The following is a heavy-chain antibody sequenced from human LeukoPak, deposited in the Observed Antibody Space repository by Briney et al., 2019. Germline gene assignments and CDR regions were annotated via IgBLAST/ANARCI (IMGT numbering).Heavy chain of an antibody. Sequence: GTSLRLSCAASGFTFRAFGLHWVRQAPGKGLEWVAVIAYDGSFQYYTDSVKGRFSISRDNVKNSLYLQMDNLRAEDTAVYYCARDRGYTRTNTGGYPVFNLWGQGTLVTVSS. CDR2: IAYDGSFQ. V-gene: IGHV3-30*03. CDR1: GFTFRAFG. CDR3: ARDRGYTRTNTGGYPVFNL. D-gene: IGHD2-8*02. J-gene: IGHJ4*02.